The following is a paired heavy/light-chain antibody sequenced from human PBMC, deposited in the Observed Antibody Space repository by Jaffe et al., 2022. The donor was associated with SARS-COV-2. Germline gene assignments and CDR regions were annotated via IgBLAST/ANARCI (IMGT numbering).Heavy chain of an antibody. CDR1: GYTFTAYS. V-gene: IGHV7-4-1*02. Sequence: QVQLVQSGSELQKPGASVKVSCKAFGYTFTAYSIIWVRQAPGQGLEWMGWLNPTTGRPTYAQGFTGRFVFSLDTSVSTAYMQISSLKAEDTAVYFCARGGYCNTTNCYLYMDVWGRGTTVNVSS. J-gene: IGHJ6*04. D-gene: IGHD2-2*01. CDR2: LNPTTGRP. CDR3: ARGGYCNTTNCYLYMDV.
Light chain of an antibody. Sequence: SYELTQPPSVSVSPGQTARLTCSGDALPKQYAYWYQQKPGQAPVLVMYKDSERPSGIPERFSGSSSGTTVTLTISEVQAEDEADYYCQSADSSGAYRGVFGGGTKLTVL. J-gene: IGLJ3*02. CDR3: QSADSSGAYRGV. CDR1: ALPKQY. CDR2: KDS. V-gene: IGLV3-25*03.